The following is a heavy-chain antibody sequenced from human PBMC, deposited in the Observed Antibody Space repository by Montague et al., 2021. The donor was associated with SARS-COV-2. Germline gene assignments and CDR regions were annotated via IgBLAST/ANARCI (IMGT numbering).Heavy chain of an antibody. CDR1: GGSITNNIDY. J-gene: IGHJ3*01. CDR3: ARLKRYFDSSGSPSAFDF. V-gene: IGHV4-39*02. D-gene: IGHD3-22*01. Sequence: SETLFLTCTVSGGSITNNIDYWAWIRQPPGKGLKWIGSIYYTGNTYYNPSLKSRVTISVVTSKNHFTLKLSSVTAAETAVYYCARLKRYFDSSGSPSAFDFWGQGTKVTVSS. CDR2: IYYTGNT.